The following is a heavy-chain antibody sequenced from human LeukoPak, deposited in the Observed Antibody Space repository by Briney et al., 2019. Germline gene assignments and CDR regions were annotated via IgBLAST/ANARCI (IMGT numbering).Heavy chain of an antibody. Sequence: GASVKVSCKASGYTFTSYGISWVRQAPGQGLEWMGWISAYNGNTNYAQKLQGRVTMTTDTSTSTAYMEPRSLRSDDTAVYYCARVAGRLLHIDAFDIWGQGTMVTVSS. CDR3: ARVAGRLLHIDAFDI. CDR1: GYTFTSYG. J-gene: IGHJ3*02. D-gene: IGHD1-26*01. CDR2: ISAYNGNT. V-gene: IGHV1-18*01.